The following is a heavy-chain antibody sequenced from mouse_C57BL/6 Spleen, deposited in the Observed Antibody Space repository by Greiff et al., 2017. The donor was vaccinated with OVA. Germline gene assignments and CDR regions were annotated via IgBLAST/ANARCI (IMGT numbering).Heavy chain of an antibody. CDR2: INPNNGGT. V-gene: IGHV1-18*01. CDR1: GYTFTDYN. J-gene: IGHJ1*03. D-gene: IGHD2-4*01. CDR3: ARGGLRRRGYFDV. Sequence: EVQLQQSGPELVKPGASVKIPCKASGYTFTDYNMDWVKQSHGKSLEWIGDINPNNGGTIYNQKFKGKATLTVDKSSSTAYMELRSLTSEDTAVYYCARGGLRRRGYFDVWGTGTTVTVSS.